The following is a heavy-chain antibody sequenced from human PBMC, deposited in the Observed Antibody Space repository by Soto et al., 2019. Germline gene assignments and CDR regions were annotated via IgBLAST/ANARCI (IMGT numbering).Heavy chain of an antibody. J-gene: IGHJ4*02. D-gene: IGHD2-2*01. CDR1: GFTFSSYS. V-gene: IGHV3-21*01. CDR2: ISSSSSYI. CDR3: AIWGRYCSSTSCSLGSDDY. Sequence: GGSLRLSCAASGFTFSSYSMNWVRQAPGKGLEWVSSISSSSSYIYYADSVKGRFTISRDNAKNSRYLQMNSLRAEDTAVYYCAIWGRYCSSTSCSLGSDDYWGQGTLVTVSS.